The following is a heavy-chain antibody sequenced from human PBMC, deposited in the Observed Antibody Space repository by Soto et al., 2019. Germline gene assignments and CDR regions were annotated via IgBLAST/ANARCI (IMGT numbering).Heavy chain of an antibody. CDR1: GYTLTKLS. CDR3: ARARRQMIPGMWYFDL. D-gene: IGHD3-16*01. J-gene: IGHJ2*01. V-gene: IGHV1-24*01. Sequence: QVQLVQSGAEVKKPGASVKVSCKVSGYTLTKLSMHWVRQAPGKGLEWMGNFDPEDGETIYAESFQGRVTMTEDTSTDTAYMELSSLRSEDTALYYCARARRQMIPGMWYFDLWGRGTLVTVSS. CDR2: FDPEDGET.